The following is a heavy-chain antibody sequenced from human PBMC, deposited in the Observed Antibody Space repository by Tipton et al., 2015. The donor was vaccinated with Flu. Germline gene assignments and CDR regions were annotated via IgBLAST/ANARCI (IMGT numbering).Heavy chain of an antibody. CDR1: GFSFSNYA. CDR2: ITGSGGST. Sequence: SLRLSCAASGFSFSNYAMSWVRQAPGKGLEWVSGITGSGGSTYYADSVKGRFTISRDNSKNTLYLQMNSLRAEDTAVYYCAKERGLGVVVPAAINYWGQGTLVPVPS. J-gene: IGHJ4*02. CDR3: AKERGLGVVVPAAINY. V-gene: IGHV3-23*01. D-gene: IGHD2-2*02.